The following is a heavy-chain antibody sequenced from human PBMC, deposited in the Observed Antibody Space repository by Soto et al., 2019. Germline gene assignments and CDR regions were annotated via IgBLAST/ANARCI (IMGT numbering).Heavy chain of an antibody. V-gene: IGHV4-61*01. D-gene: IGHD1-26*01. J-gene: IGHJ6*02. CDR1: GGSVSSGSYY. CDR3: ARAEWAYYYGMDV. Sequence: QVQLQESGPGLVKPSETLSLTCTVSGGSVSSGSYYWSWIRQPPGKGLEWIGYIYYSGSTNYNPSLKRRVPISVDTSKNPFARRLSSVTAADTAVYYWARAEWAYYYGMDVWGQGTTVTVSS. CDR2: IYYSGST.